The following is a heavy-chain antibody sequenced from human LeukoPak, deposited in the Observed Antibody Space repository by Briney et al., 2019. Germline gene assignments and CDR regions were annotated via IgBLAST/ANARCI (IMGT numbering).Heavy chain of an antibody. CDR3: ASSYCGGTLCSDHY. D-gene: IGHD2-21*01. CDR2: IYIAGNT. V-gene: IGHV3-53*01. Sequence: GGALRLSCAASEFTFSSYEMNCVRQAPGKGLEWVSAIYIAGNTYYAESAQGRFTISSDNSKQTLYLQMNSLRDEETAVYYCASSYCGGTLCSDHYWGHGTLVTVSS. CDR1: EFTFSSYE. J-gene: IGHJ4*01.